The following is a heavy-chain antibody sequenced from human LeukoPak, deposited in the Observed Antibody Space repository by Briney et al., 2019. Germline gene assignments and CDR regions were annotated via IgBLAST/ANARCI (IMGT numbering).Heavy chain of an antibody. Sequence: VSVKVSCKASGYTFTGYYMHWVRQAPGQGLEWMGWINPNSGGTNYAQKFQGRVTMTRDTSISTAYMELSRLRSDDTAVYYCARDLRWELQGYDYWGQGTLVTVSS. CDR2: INPNSGGT. V-gene: IGHV1-2*02. CDR1: GYTFTGYY. J-gene: IGHJ4*02. D-gene: IGHD1-26*01. CDR3: ARDLRWELQGYDY.